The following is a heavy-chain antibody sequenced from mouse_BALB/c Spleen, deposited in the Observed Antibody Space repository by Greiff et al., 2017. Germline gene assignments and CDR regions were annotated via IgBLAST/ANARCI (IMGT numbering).Heavy chain of an antibody. V-gene: IGHV5-17*02. CDR3: GRRDYYGSSYVFAY. D-gene: IGHD1-1*01. CDR1: GFTFSSFG. CDR2: ISSGSSTI. J-gene: IGHJ3*01. Sequence: EVKLMESGGGLVQPGGSRKLSCAASGFTFSSFGMHWVRQAPEKGLEWVAYISSGSSTIYYADTVKGRFTISRDNPKNTLFLQMTSLRSDDTAMYYCGRRDYYGSSYVFAYWGQGTLVTVSA.